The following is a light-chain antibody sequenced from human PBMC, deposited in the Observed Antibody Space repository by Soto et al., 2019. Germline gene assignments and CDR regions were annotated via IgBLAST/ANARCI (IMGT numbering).Light chain of an antibody. CDR2: LGS. Sequence: DIVMTQSPLSLSVTPGEPASISCRSSQSLLHRNGNSHLSWYLQRPGQSPQLLIFLGSHRPSGVPDRFSGSGSGTDFTLKISRVQAEDVGVDYCMQDIQNPRTLGGGTKVDIK. J-gene: IGKJ4*02. V-gene: IGKV2-28*01. CDR3: MQDIQNPRT. CDR1: QSLLHRNGNSH.